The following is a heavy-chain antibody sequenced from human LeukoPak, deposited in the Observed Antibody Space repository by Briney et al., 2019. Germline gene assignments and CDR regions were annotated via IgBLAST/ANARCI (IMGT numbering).Heavy chain of an antibody. D-gene: IGHD2-2*01. J-gene: IGHJ4*02. V-gene: IGHV1-69*05. CDR2: IIPIFGTA. CDR3: ARWSRYCSSTSCYNVFDY. CDR1: GGTFSSYA. Sequence: SVKVSCKASGGTFSSYAISWVRQAPGQGLEWMGGIIPIFGTANYAQKFQGRVTITTDESTSTAYMELSSLRSEDTAVYYCARWSRYCSSTSCYNVFDYWGQGTLVTVSS.